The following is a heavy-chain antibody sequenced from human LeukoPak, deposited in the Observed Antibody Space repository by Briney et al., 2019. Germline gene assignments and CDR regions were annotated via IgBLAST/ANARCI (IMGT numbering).Heavy chain of an antibody. CDR3: AKEGYCSSTSCHDAFDI. CDR1: GFTFSSYS. CDR2: ISSSSSYI. D-gene: IGHD2-2*01. J-gene: IGHJ3*02. Sequence: GGSLRLSCAASGFTFSSYSMNWVRQAPGKGLEWVSSISSSSSYIYYADSVKGRFTISRDNAKNSLYLQMNSLRAEDTAVYYCAKEGYCSSTSCHDAFDIWGQGTMVTVSS. V-gene: IGHV3-21*01.